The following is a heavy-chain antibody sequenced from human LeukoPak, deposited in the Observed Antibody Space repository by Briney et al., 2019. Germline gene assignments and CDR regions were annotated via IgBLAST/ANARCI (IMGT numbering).Heavy chain of an antibody. CDR3: ARGHVVRGVHYFDY. D-gene: IGHD3-10*01. CDR1: GFTFSSYA. V-gene: IGHV3-23*01. J-gene: IGHJ4*02. Sequence: GGSLRLSCAASGFTFSSYAMSWVRQAPGKGLEWVSAISGSGGSTYYADSVKGRFTISRDNSKNTLYLQMNSLRAEDTAVYYCARGHVVRGVHYFDYWGQGTLVTVSS. CDR2: ISGSGGST.